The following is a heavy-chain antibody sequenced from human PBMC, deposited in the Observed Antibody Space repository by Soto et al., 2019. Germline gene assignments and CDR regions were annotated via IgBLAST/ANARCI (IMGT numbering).Heavy chain of an antibody. Sequence: KTSETLSLTCAVSGAPISSLTYYWVWIRQPPGKGLEWIASISLGGTTYYSPSLKSRLTASLDTSNNQVSLILSSVTVTDTAVYFCVKQAVGSMSSEWGPGTLVTVSS. CDR1: GAPISSLTYY. V-gene: IGHV4-39*01. J-gene: IGHJ4*02. CDR3: VKQAVGSMSSE. CDR2: ISLGGTT. D-gene: IGHD6-6*01.